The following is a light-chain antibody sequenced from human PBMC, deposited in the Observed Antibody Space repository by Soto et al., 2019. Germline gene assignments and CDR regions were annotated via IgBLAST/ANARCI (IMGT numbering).Light chain of an antibody. CDR1: QSVSSY. Sequence: EIVLTQSPATLSLSPGERATLSCRASQSVSSYLAWYQQKSGQAPRLLIFDASTRATGIPARFSGSGSGTDFTLTISSLEPEDFAVYSCQQRSNWPPSFGGGNKVEIK. J-gene: IGKJ4*01. CDR2: DAS. V-gene: IGKV3-11*01. CDR3: QQRSNWPPS.